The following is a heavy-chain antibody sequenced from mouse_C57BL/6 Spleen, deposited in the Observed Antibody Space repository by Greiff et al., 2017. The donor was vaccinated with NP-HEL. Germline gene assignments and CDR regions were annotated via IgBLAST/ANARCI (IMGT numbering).Heavy chain of an antibody. D-gene: IGHD2-1*01. CDR3: AREDYYGNSYWYFDV. CDR1: GYSITSGYY. Sequence: ESGPGLVKPSQSLSLTCSVTGYSITSGYYWNWIRQLPGNKLEWMGFISYDGCNNYNPSLKNRISITRDTSKNQFILKLNTVTTEDTATDYCAREDYYGNSYWYFDVWGTGTTVTVSS. J-gene: IGHJ1*03. V-gene: IGHV3-6*01. CDR2: ISYDGCN.